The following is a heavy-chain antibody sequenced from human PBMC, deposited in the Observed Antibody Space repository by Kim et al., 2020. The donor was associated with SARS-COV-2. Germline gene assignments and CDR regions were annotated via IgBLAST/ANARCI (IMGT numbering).Heavy chain of an antibody. J-gene: IGHJ5*02. CDR3: ARARVGPYNWFDP. Sequence: ADSMEGSFTISRDNSKNTLYLQMNSLRAEDTAVYYCARARVGPYNWFDPWGQGTLVTVSS. V-gene: IGHV3-66*01. D-gene: IGHD2-15*01.